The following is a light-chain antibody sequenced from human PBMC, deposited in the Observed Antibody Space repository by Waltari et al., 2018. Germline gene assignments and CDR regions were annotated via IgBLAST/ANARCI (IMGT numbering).Light chain of an antibody. J-gene: IGKJ1*01. Sequence: AFRMTQSPSSPSASPGDRVTITCRASQSISNYLAWFQQRPGKAPKLLIYEASTLQRGVPSRFSGSGSGTDFTLTITSLQSDDFATYYCQQYFNYPRTFGQGTRVEIE. CDR3: QQYFNYPRT. V-gene: IGKV1-8*01. CDR2: EAS. CDR1: QSISNY.